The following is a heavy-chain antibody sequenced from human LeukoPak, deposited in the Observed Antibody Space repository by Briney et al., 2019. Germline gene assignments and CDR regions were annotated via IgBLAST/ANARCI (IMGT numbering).Heavy chain of an antibody. CDR3: ARAVDAAMVSFFDY. Sequence: ASVKVSCKASGYTFTSHYMHWVRQAPGQGLEWMGTINPSGGSTTYAQTFQGRVTMTRDTSTGTLYINLSSLRSDDTAVYYCARAVDAAMVSFFDYWGQGTLVPVSS. D-gene: IGHD5-18*01. CDR1: GYTFTSHY. J-gene: IGHJ4*02. V-gene: IGHV1-46*01. CDR2: INPSGGST.